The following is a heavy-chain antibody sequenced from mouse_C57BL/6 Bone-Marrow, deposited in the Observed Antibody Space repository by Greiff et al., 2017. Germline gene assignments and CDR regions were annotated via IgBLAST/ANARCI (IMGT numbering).Heavy chain of an antibody. V-gene: IGHV10-3*01. J-gene: IGHJ4*01. CDR1: GFTFTTYA. CDR3: VRDDYGNYVGAMDY. CDR2: IRSKSSNYAT. Sequence: EVQGVESGGGLVQPKGSLKLSCAASGFTFTTYAMHWVRQAPGKGLEWVARIRSKSSNYATYYADSVKDRFTISRDDSQSMLYLQINNLRTEDTAMYYCVRDDYGNYVGAMDYWGQGTSVTVSS. D-gene: IGHD2-1*01.